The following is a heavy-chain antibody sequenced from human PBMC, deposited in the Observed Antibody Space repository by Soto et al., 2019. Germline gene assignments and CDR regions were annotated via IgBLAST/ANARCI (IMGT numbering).Heavy chain of an antibody. Sequence: QVQVVESGGGVVLPGRSLRLSCTASGFTFSGHAMHWVRQPPGKGLEWVAQIWYDGSNKYYADSVKGRFTISRDNSKNTLYVQMDSLRVEDTAVYYCARDGQSLAPYALDDWGQGTSVTVSS. CDR1: GFTFSGHA. CDR3: ARDGQSLAPYALDD. J-gene: IGHJ6*02. CDR2: IWYDGSNK. V-gene: IGHV3-33*01. D-gene: IGHD6-19*01.